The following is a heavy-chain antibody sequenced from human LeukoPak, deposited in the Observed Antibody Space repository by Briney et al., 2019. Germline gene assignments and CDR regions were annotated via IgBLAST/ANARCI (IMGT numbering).Heavy chain of an antibody. CDR3: AKPPYYYADYYGMDV. CDR1: GFTFSSYG. J-gene: IGHJ6*02. D-gene: IGHD3-10*01. Sequence: GRSLRLSCAASGFTFSSYGMHWVRQAPGKGLEWVAVISYDGSNKYFAGSVKGRFTISRDNSKNTLYLQMNSLRAEDTAVYYCAKPPYYYADYYGMDVWGQGTTVTVSS. V-gene: IGHV3-30*18. CDR2: ISYDGSNK.